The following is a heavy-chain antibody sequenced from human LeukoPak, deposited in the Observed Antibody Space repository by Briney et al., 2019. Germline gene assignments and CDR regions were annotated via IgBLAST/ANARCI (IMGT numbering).Heavy chain of an antibody. D-gene: IGHD5-24*01. V-gene: IGHV4-4*07. J-gene: IGHJ6*03. CDR3: ARVVEMATNYYYYYYMDV. Sequence: SETLSLTCTVSGGSISSYYWSWIRQPAGKGLEWIGRIYTSGSTNYNPSLKSRVTISVDTSKNQFSLKLSSVTAADTAVYYCARVVEMATNYYYYYYMDVWGKGTTVTISS. CDR1: GGSISSYY. CDR2: IYTSGST.